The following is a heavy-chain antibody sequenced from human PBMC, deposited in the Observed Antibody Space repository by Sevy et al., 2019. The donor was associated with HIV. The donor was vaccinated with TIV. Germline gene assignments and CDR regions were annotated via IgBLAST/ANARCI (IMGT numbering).Heavy chain of an antibody. CDR2: ITAYNGDT. Sequence: ASVKVSCKASGNTFTNFGIGWVRQAPGQGLEWMGWITAYNGDTKYAQKFQGRHSMTTHTSARSAYMELRSLRSDDTAIYYCASLGGSSGYFSLDDWGQGTLVTVSS. D-gene: IGHD3-22*01. J-gene: IGHJ4*02. CDR3: ASLGGSSGYFSLDD. V-gene: IGHV1-18*01. CDR1: GNTFTNFG.